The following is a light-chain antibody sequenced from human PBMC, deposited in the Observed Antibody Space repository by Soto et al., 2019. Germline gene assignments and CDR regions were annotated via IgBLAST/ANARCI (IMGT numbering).Light chain of an antibody. J-gene: IGKJ1*01. CDR1: QTISSW. CDR3: QPHNRYPGT. CDR2: KAS. Sequence: DIQMTQSPSTLSGSVGDRVTITCXXSQTISSWLAWYQQKPGKAPKLLLYKASTLKSGVPSRFSGSGSVTESTPTISNLLPDDFATYYCQPHNRYPGTFAQGTKGDI. V-gene: IGKV1-5*03.